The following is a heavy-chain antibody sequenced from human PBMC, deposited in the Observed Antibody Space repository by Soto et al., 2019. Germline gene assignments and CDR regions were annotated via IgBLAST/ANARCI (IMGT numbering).Heavy chain of an antibody. CDR2: INHSGST. CDR3: ARAPGGYYYYYGMDV. Sequence: SETLSLTCAVYCGSFSGYYWSWIRQPPGRGLEWIGEINHSGSTNYNPSLKSRVTISVDTSKNQFSLKLSSVTAADTAVYYCARAPGGYYYYYGMDVWGQGTTVTGSS. V-gene: IGHV4-34*01. CDR1: CGSFSGYY. D-gene: IGHD3-10*01. J-gene: IGHJ6*02.